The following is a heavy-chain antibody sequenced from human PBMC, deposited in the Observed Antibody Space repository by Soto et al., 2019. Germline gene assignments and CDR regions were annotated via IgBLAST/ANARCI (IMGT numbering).Heavy chain of an antibody. D-gene: IGHD6-13*01. CDR3: ARDDSSSWYFDY. CDR2: INAGNGNT. J-gene: IGHJ4*02. CDR1: GYTFTSYA. V-gene: IGHV1-3*01. Sequence: ASVKVSCKASGYTFTSYAMHWVRQAPGQRLEWMGWINAGNGNTKYSQKFQGRVTITRDTSASTAYMELSSLRSEDTAVYYCARDDSSSWYFDYWGQGTLVTAPQ.